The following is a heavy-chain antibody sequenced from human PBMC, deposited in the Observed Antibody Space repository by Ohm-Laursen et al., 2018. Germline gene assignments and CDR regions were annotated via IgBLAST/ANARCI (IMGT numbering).Heavy chain of an antibody. Sequence: LSLTCAASGFTFGSYWMGWVRQAPGKGLEWVANIQEDGSDKYYMDSVKGRFTISRDNAKNSLYLQMNSLRAEDTAVYYCARHGRWCFDSWGQGTLVTVSS. D-gene: IGHD2-8*02. CDR2: IQEDGSDK. CDR1: GFTFGSYW. V-gene: IGHV3-7*01. CDR3: ARHGRWCFDS. J-gene: IGHJ4*02.